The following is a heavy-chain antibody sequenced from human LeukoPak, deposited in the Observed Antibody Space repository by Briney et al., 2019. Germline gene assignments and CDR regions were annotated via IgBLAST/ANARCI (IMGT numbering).Heavy chain of an antibody. V-gene: IGHV3-30-3*01. J-gene: IGHJ6*02. CDR2: ISYDGSNK. D-gene: IGHD3-3*01. CDR1: GFTFSSYA. CDR3: ARGFKLDRFLEWLPIYYYGMDV. Sequence: GRSLRLSCAASGFTFSSYAMHWVRQAPGKGLEWVAVISYDGSNKYYADSVKGRFTISRDNSKNTLYLQMNSLRAEDTAVYYCARGFKLDRFLEWLPIYYYGMDVWGQGTTVTVSS.